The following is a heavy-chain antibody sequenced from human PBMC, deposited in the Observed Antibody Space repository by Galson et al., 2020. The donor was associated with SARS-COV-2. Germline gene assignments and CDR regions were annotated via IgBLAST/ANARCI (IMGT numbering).Heavy chain of an antibody. Sequence: SETLSLTCAVSGYSISSGYYWGWIRQPPGKGLEWIGNIYHSGSTYYNPSLKSRVTISVDTSKNQFSLKLSSVTAADTAVYYCARGASSSWVDYWGQGTLVTVSS. CDR1: GYSISSGYY. CDR3: ARGASSSWVDY. CDR2: IYHSGST. V-gene: IGHV4-38-2*01. D-gene: IGHD6-13*01. J-gene: IGHJ4*02.